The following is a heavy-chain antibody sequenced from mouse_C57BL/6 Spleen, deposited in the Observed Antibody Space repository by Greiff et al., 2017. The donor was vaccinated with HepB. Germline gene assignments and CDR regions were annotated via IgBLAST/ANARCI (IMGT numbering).Heavy chain of an antibody. CDR3: ARSDYYGSSGYFDV. V-gene: IGHV1-69*01. J-gene: IGHJ1*03. D-gene: IGHD1-1*01. CDR2: IDPSDSYT. CDR1: GYTFTSYW. Sequence: VQLQQPGAELVMPGASVKLSCKASGYTFTSYWMHWVKQRPGQGLEWIGEIDPSDSYTNYNQKFKGKSTLTIDKSSSTAYMQLSSLTSEDSAVYYCARSDYYGSSGYFDVWGTGTTVTVSS.